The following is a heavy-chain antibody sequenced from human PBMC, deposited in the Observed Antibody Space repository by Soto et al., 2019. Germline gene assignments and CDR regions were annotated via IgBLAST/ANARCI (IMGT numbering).Heavy chain of an antibody. V-gene: IGHV4-59*01. CDR1: CGSISSYY. CDR2: IYYSGST. D-gene: IGHD1-26*01. J-gene: IGHJ4*02. CDR3: ARDAEVGLFHY. Sequence: SETLSLTCTVSCGSISSYYWSWIRQPPGKGLEWIGYIYYSGSTNYNPSLKSRVTISVDTSKNQFSLKLSSVSAADTAVYYCARDAEVGLFHYWGQGTLVTVS.